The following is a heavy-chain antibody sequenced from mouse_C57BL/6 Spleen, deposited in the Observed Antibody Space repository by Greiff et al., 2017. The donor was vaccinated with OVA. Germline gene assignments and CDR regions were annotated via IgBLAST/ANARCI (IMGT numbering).Heavy chain of an antibody. CDR2: IDPSDSET. V-gene: IGHV1-52*01. Sequence: VQLQQPGAELVRPGSSVKLSCKASGYTFTSYWMHWVKQRPIQGLEWIGNIDPSDSETHYNQKFKDKATLTVNKSSSTAYMQLSSLTSEDSAVYYCARKRGGYFDYWGQGTTLTVSS. J-gene: IGHJ2*01. CDR3: ARKRGGYFDY. D-gene: IGHD1-1*02. CDR1: GYTFTSYW.